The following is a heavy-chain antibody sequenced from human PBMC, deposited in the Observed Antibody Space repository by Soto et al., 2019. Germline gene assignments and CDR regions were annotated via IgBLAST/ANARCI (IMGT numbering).Heavy chain of an antibody. CDR3: ARIVDSSRYYDGMDV. CDR2: IYHSGST. V-gene: IGHV4-4*02. Sequence: QVQLQESGPGLVKPSGTLSLTCAVSGGSISSSNWWSWVRQPPGKGLEWIGEIYHSGSTTYYPSLKSRLTISIDKSKNQFSLKLSSVTAADTAVYYCARIVDSSRYYDGMDVWGQGTTVTVSS. CDR1: GGSISSSNW. D-gene: IGHD3-22*01. J-gene: IGHJ6*02.